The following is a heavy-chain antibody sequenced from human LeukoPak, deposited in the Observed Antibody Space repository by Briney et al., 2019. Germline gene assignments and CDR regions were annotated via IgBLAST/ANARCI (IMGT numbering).Heavy chain of an antibody. Sequence: AKFAFNATAASISRYYISWVRQAPRQKLEWMGGIIPIFGTANYAQKFQGRVTITADESTSTAYMELSSLRSEDTAVYYCARGITMVRGVIDYYYYGMDVWGKGTTVTVSS. D-gene: IGHD3-10*01. V-gene: IGHV1-69*01. J-gene: IGHJ6*04. CDR1: AASISRYY. CDR2: IIPIFGTA. CDR3: ARGITMVRGVIDYYYYGMDV.